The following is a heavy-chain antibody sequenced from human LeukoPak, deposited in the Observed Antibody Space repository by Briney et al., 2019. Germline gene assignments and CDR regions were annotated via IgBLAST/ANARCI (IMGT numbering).Heavy chain of an antibody. CDR1: GGSFSSYG. CDR2: IIPILGIA. CDR3: ARDYSSSWYAKFDY. J-gene: IGHJ4*02. Sequence: WASMKVSCKASGGSFSSYGFSWVRQAPGQGLEWMGRIIPILGIANYAQKFQGRVTITADKSTSTAYMELSSLRSEDTAVYYCARDYSSSWYAKFDYWGQGTLVTVSS. D-gene: IGHD6-13*01. V-gene: IGHV1-69*04.